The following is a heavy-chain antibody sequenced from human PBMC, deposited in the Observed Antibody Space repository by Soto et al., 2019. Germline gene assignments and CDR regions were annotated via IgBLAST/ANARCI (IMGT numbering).Heavy chain of an antibody. CDR3: ARRPRLEGYYYYGMDV. V-gene: IGHV4-39*01. J-gene: IGHJ6*02. CDR2: IYYSGST. Sequence: SETLSLTCTVSGGSISSSSYYWGWIRQPPGKGLEWIGSIYYSGSTYYNPSLKSRVTISVDTSKNQFSLKLSSVTAADTAVYYCARRPRLEGYYYYGMDVWGQGTTVTLSS. CDR1: GGSISSSSYY. D-gene: IGHD3-3*01.